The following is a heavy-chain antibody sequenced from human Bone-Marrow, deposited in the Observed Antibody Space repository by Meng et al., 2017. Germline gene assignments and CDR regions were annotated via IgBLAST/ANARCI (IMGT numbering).Heavy chain of an antibody. J-gene: IGHJ3*02. CDR3: ARDVAYSAFDI. Sequence: GESLKISCAASGFTFSSYAMSWVRQAPGKGLDWVASINPDGSEKHHVDSVKGRFTISRDNAKNSLYLQINSLRVEDTAVYYCARDVAYSAFDIWGQGTMVTVSS. CDR2: INPDGSEK. CDR1: GFTFSSYA. V-gene: IGHV3-7*01. D-gene: IGHD2-21*01.